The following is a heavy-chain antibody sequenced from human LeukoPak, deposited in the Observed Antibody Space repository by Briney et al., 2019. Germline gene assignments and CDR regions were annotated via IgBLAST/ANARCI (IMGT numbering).Heavy chain of an antibody. CDR2: IYYGGST. J-gene: IGHJ4*02. V-gene: IGHV4-31*03. D-gene: IGHD3-10*01. CDR1: GASISSGGYY. CDR3: ARADGGVRGYYFDY. Sequence: TQTLSLTCTVSGASISSGGYYWSWVRQDPGKGLEWIGYIYYGGSTYYNPSLKSRITISVDTSKNQFSLELSSVTAADTAVYFCARADGGVRGYYFDYWGQGIMVTVSS.